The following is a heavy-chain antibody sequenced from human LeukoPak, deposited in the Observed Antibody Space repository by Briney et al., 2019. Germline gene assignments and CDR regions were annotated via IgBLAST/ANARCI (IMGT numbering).Heavy chain of an antibody. CDR1: GFSFSDYW. J-gene: IGHJ4*02. CDR3: ARGQVAAAGIFDY. D-gene: IGHD6-13*01. Sequence: GGSLRLSCAASGFSFSDYWMHWVRQAPGKGLEWVSSISSSSSYIYYADSVKGRFTISRDNAKNSLYLQMNSLRAEDTAVYYCARGQVAAAGIFDYWGQGTLVTVSS. CDR2: ISSSSSYI. V-gene: IGHV3-21*01.